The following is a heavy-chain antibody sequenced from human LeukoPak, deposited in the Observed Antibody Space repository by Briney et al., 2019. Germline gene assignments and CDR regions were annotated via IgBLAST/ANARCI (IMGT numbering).Heavy chain of an antibody. J-gene: IGHJ4*02. Sequence: GASVKVSCKASGYTFTGYYMHWVRQAPGQGLEWIGWINPNSGGTNYAQKFQGRVTMTRDTSISTAYMELSRLRSDDTAVYYCARTCSGGSCYGKGYYFDYWGQGTLVTVSS. CDR3: ARTCSGGSCYGKGYYFDY. CDR2: INPNSGGT. CDR1: GYTFTGYY. D-gene: IGHD2-15*01. V-gene: IGHV1-2*02.